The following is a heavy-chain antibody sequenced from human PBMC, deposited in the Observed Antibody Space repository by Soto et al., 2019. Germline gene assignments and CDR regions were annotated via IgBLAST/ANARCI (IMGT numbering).Heavy chain of an antibody. CDR1: GLTFSSYG. CDR2: ISYDGSNK. CDR3: ASGDPKKLLDVEPAASAGFEI. V-gene: IGHV3-30*03. Sequence: PGGPLRLSCAASGLTFSSYGMHWVRQAPGKGLEWVAVISYDGSNKYYAESVKGRFTISRDNSKNTLYLQMNSLRAEDTAVYYCASGDPKKLLDVEPAASAGFEIRGPGTMVPVS. D-gene: IGHD2-2*01. J-gene: IGHJ3*02.